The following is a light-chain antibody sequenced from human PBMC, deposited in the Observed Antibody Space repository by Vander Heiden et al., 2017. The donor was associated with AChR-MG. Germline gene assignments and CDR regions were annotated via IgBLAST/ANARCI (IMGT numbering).Light chain of an antibody. CDR2: KNN. CDR1: SPNIGSNY. CDR3: AAWDDSLSVR. Sequence: QSVLTQPPSASGTPGQSVTISCSGSSPNIGSNYVYWYQQLPGTAPKLLIYKNNQRPSGVPDRFSGSKSGTSASLAISGLRSEDEADYYCAAWDDSLSVRFGGGTKLTVL. J-gene: IGLJ2*01. V-gene: IGLV1-47*01.